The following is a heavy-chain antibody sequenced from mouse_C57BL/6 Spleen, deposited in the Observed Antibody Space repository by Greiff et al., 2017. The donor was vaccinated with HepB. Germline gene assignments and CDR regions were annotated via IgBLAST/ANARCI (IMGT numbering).Heavy chain of an antibody. CDR1: GFTFSDYG. J-gene: IGHJ4*01. D-gene: IGHD1-1*01. CDR2: ISSGSSTI. V-gene: IGHV5-17*01. CDR3: ARLDYGSSYDYYAMDY. Sequence: EVKLQESGGGLVKPGGSLKLSCAASGFTFSDYGMHWVRQAPEKGLEWVAYISSGSSTIYYADTVKGRFTISRDNAKNTLFLQMTSLRSEDTAMYYCARLDYGSSYDYYAMDYWGQGTSVTVSS.